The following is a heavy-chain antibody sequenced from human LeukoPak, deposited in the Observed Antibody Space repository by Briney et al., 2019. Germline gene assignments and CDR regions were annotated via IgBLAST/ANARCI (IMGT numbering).Heavy chain of an antibody. CDR2: ISAYNGNT. J-gene: IGHJ6*02. V-gene: IGHV1-18*01. Sequence: ASVKVSCKASGYTFTSYGISWVRQAPGQGLEWMGWISAYNGNTNYAQKLQGRVTMTTDTSTSTAYMELRSLRSDGTAVYYCARDKYCSGGSCYPYYGMDVWGQGTTVTVSS. CDR3: ARDKYCSGGSCYPYYGMDV. D-gene: IGHD2-15*01. CDR1: GYTFTSYG.